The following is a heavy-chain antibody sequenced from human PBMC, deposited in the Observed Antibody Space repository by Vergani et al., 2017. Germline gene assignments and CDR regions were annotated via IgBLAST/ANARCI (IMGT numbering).Heavy chain of an antibody. Sequence: VQLVESGGGVFQLGGSLRLSCAASGFTFSSYAMSWVRQVPGKGLEWVSGISGSGGNTYYANAVKGRFTISRDNSKNTLYLQMNSLRADDTAVYYCAKGVYCSSTSCYEGRGYYYGMGVWGQGTTVTFSS. V-gene: IGHV3-23*04. J-gene: IGHJ6*02. CDR3: AKGVYCSSTSCYEGRGYYYGMGV. CDR2: ISGSGGNT. D-gene: IGHD2-2*01. CDR1: GFTFSSYA.